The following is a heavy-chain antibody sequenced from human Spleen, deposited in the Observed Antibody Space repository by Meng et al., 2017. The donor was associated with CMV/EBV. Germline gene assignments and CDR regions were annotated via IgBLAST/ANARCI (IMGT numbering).Heavy chain of an antibody. D-gene: IGHD2-2*02. CDR3: ARDRIVVVPAAIGRWYYYGMDV. V-gene: IGHV3-7*01. CDR2: IKGDGSEK. CDR1: QFTFSSYW. Sequence: GESLKISCVGSQFTFSSYWMSWVRQTPGKGLEWVANIKGDGSEKYHVDSLGGRFTISRDNAKNSLYLQMNSLRAEDTAVYYCARDRIVVVPAAIGRWYYYGMDVWGQGTTVTVSS. J-gene: IGHJ6*02.